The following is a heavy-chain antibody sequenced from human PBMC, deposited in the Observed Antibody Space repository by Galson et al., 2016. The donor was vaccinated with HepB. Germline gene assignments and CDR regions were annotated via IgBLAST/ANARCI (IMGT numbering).Heavy chain of an antibody. CDR1: GLTFSSYP. D-gene: IGHD4-17*01. Sequence: SLRLSCAASGLTFSSYPMSWVRQAPGKGLEWVSAISGSGASTYYADFVKGRFTGPRDNSKNTLYLQMNSLRAEDTAVYYCALRGDYVRAFDMWGQGTMVTVSS. J-gene: IGHJ3*02. V-gene: IGHV3-23*01. CDR3: ALRGDYVRAFDM. CDR2: ISGSGAST.